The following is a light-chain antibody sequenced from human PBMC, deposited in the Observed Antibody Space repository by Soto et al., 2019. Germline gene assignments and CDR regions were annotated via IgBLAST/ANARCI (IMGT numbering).Light chain of an antibody. J-gene: IGLJ3*02. Sequence: QSALTQPASVSGSPGQWITISCTGTSSDIGYYNYVSWYRQDPGKAPKLILYEVSNRPSGVSNRFSGSKFGNTASLTISGLQAEDEADYYCSSYARSSSLVVFGGGTQLTVL. CDR2: EVS. V-gene: IGLV2-14*01. CDR1: SSDIGYYNY. CDR3: SSYARSSSLVV.